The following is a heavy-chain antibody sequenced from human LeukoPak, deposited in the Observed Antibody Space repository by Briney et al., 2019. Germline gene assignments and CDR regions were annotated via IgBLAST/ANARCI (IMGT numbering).Heavy chain of an antibody. J-gene: IGHJ4*02. Sequence: GGSLRLSCAASGFTVSSNYMSWVRQAPGKGLEWVSVIYSGGSTYYADSVKGRFTISRDNSKNTLYLQMNSLRAEDTAVYYCARDLCPWYSSSCRYFDYWGQGTLVTVSS. CDR1: GFTVSSNY. CDR3: ARDLCPWYSSSCRYFDY. D-gene: IGHD6-13*01. CDR2: IYSGGST. V-gene: IGHV3-53*01.